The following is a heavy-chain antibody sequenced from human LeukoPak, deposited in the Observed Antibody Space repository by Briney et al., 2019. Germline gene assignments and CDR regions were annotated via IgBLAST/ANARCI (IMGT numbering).Heavy chain of an antibody. CDR1: GYIFTNYG. CDR3: ARAELRAVRARGYYFDY. CDR2: IIPIFGTA. J-gene: IGHJ4*02. V-gene: IGHV1-69*05. Sequence: SVKVSCKASGYIFTNYGISWVRQAPGQGLEWMGGIIPIFGTANYAQKFQGRVTITTDESTSTAYMELSSLRSEDTAVYYCARAELRAVRARGYYFDYWGQGTLVTVSS. D-gene: IGHD1-26*01.